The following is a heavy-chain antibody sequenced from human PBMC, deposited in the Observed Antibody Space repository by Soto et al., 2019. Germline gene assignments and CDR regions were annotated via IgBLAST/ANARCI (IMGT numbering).Heavy chain of an antibody. V-gene: IGHV4-59*08. CDR2: IYYSGNT. Sequence: SETLSLTCTVSGGSISLYYWSWIRQPPGKGLEWIGYIYYSGNTNYNPSLKSRVTISVDTSRNQFSLKLSSVTAADTALYYCARSWAHLYDYVWGTYRPYYFDFWGQGALVT. J-gene: IGHJ4*02. CDR3: ARSWAHLYDYVWGTYRPYYFDF. CDR1: GGSISLYY. D-gene: IGHD3-16*02.